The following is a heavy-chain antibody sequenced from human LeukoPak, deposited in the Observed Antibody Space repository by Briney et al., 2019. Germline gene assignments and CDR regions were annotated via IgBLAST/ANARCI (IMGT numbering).Heavy chain of an antibody. CDR1: GGSISSYY. CDR2: IYYSGST. CDR3: ARATYYYDSSGYLFDY. V-gene: IGHV4-59*01. D-gene: IGHD3-22*01. J-gene: IGHJ4*02. Sequence: SETLSLTCTVSGGSISSYYWSWIRQPPEKGLEWIGYIYYSGSTNYNPSLKSRVTISVDTSKNQFSLKLSSVTAADTAVYYCARATYYYDSSGYLFDYWGQGTLVTVSS.